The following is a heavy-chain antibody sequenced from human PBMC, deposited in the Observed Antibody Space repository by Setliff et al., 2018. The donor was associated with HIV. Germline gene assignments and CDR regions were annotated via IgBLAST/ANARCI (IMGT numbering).Heavy chain of an antibody. Sequence: GGSLRLSCGASGFSFSSYSMNWVRQAPGKGLVWVSRINTDGSSISHADSVKGRFTISRDNAKNTLFLQMNSLRAEDTAVYYCASSNVVVVTASVSDAFDIWGQGTMVTVSS. CDR2: INTDGSSI. CDR3: ASSNVVVVTASVSDAFDI. D-gene: IGHD2-21*02. V-gene: IGHV3-74*01. J-gene: IGHJ3*02. CDR1: GFSFSSYS.